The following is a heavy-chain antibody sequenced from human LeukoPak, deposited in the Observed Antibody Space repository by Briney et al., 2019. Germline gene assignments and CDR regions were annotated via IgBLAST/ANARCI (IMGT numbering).Heavy chain of an antibody. J-gene: IGHJ5*02. CDR2: VYYSGST. Sequence: SETLSLTCTVSGGSISSSSYYWGWIRQPPGKGLEWIGSVYYSGSTYYNPSLKSRVTISVDTSKNQFSLKLSSVTAADTAVYYCARVPQDYYDSSGYYRHWFDPWGQGTLVTVSS. V-gene: IGHV4-39*07. CDR3: ARVPQDYYDSSGYYRHWFDP. CDR1: GGSISSSSYY. D-gene: IGHD3-22*01.